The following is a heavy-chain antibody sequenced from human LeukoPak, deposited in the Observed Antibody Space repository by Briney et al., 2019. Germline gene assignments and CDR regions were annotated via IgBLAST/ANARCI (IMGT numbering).Heavy chain of an antibody. CDR1: GFTFSNNW. CDR3: AREVEEVPTAMGVYYYYFMDV. V-gene: IGHV3-74*01. J-gene: IGHJ6*03. CDR2: INPDGRRT. Sequence: GGSLRLSCAASGFTFSNNWMHWVRQAPRKGLVWVSRINPDGRRTDYADSVKGRFTISRDNAKNTLYLQMNSLRVEDTAVYYCAREVEEVPTAMGVYYYYFMDVWGKGTTVTVSS. D-gene: IGHD2-2*01.